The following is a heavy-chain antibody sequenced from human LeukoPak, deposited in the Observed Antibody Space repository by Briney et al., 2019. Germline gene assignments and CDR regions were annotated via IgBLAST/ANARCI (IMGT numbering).Heavy chain of an antibody. V-gene: IGHV4-30-2*01. CDR2: IYHSGNT. D-gene: IGHD3-10*01. J-gene: IGHJ2*01. CDR3: ARGLSPVLLWFGELRDWYFDL. Sequence: SETLSLTCTVSGASISSGGYYWSWIRQPPGKGLEWIGYIYHSGNTYYNPSLKSRVTISVDTSKNQFSLKLGSVTAADTAVYYCARGLSPVLLWFGELRDWYFDLWGRGTLVTVSS. CDR1: GASISSGGYY.